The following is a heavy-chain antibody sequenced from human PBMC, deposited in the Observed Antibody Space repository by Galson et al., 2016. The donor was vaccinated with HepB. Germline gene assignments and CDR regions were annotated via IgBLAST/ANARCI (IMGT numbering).Heavy chain of an antibody. CDR2: IRSTGTTT. D-gene: IGHD2-21*01. Sequence: SLRLSCAASGFSLSSYSMNWVRQAPGKGLEWVSYIRSTGTTTHYADSVKGRFTISRDVAENSVYLQMNSLRKEDTAVYYCARDPHSLDFWGQGTLVTVSS. J-gene: IGHJ4*02. CDR3: ARDPHSLDF. V-gene: IGHV3-48*02. CDR1: GFSLSSYS.